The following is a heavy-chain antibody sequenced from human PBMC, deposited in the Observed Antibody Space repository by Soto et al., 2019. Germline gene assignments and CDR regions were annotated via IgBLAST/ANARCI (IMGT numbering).Heavy chain of an antibody. CDR3: ASVRGGYYYAMDV. CDR1: GGYIPRSYR. Sequence: LSLTCAVCGGYIPRSYRLSWVRQPPGKGLEWIGEIYHSGSTNYNPSLKSRVTISVDKSKNQFSLKLSSVTAADTAVYYCASVRGGYYYAMDVWGQGTTVT. CDR2: IYHSGST. V-gene: IGHV4-4*02. D-gene: IGHD3-10*02. J-gene: IGHJ6*01.